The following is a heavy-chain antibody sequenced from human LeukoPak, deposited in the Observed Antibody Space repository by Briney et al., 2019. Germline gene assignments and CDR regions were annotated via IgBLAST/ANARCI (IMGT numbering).Heavy chain of an antibody. J-gene: IGHJ4*02. CDR3: AKQVVVPAATRIAARPRYFDY. Sequence: GGSLRLSCAASGFTFSSHSMNWVRQAPGKGLEWVSYISSSSSTIYYADSVKGRFTISRDNSKNTLYLQMNSLRAEDTAVYYCAKQVVVPAATRIAARPRYFDYWGQGTLVTVSS. CDR1: GFTFSSHS. V-gene: IGHV3-48*01. CDR2: ISSSSSTI. D-gene: IGHD2-2*01.